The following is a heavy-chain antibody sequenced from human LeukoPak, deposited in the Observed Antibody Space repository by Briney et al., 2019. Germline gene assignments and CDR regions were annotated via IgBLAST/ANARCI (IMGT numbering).Heavy chain of an antibody. CDR2: IHDTGST. D-gene: IGHD1-26*01. CDR3: ARGSTDVYWYLDV. J-gene: IGHJ2*01. CDR1: GSFVSTFY. Sequence: SETLSLTCIVSGSFVSTFYWSWLRQSPGTGLEWIGFIHDTGSTAYNPSLKSRVTISLETSKNQLSLMLTSVTAADTAMYYCARGSTDVYWYLDVWGRGTLVTVSS. V-gene: IGHV4-59*02.